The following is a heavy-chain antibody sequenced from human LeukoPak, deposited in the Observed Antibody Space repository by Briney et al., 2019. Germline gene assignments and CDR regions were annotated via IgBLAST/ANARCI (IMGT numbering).Heavy chain of an antibody. V-gene: IGHV3-64*01. Sequence: GGSLRLSCAASGFTFSSYAMHWVRQAPGKGLEYVSAISSNGGSAYYANSVKGRFTISRDNSKNTLYLQMGSLRAEDMAVYYCARDPASGSHPAYWGQGTLVTVSS. CDR2: ISSNGGSA. CDR1: GFTFSSYA. CDR3: ARDPASGSHPAY. D-gene: IGHD1-26*01. J-gene: IGHJ4*02.